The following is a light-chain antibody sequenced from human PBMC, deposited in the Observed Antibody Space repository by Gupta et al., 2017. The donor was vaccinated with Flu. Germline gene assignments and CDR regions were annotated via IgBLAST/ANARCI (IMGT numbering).Light chain of an antibody. Sequence: QSALTPPPSASGSPGQSVTIACTGTSSDVGGYNYVSWYQQHPGKAPKLMIYEVSKRPSGVPDRFSGSKSGNTASLTVSGLQAEDEADYYCSSYAGSNIVVFGGGIKLTVL. V-gene: IGLV2-8*01. J-gene: IGLJ2*01. CDR1: SSDVGGYNY. CDR3: SSYAGSNIVV. CDR2: EVS.